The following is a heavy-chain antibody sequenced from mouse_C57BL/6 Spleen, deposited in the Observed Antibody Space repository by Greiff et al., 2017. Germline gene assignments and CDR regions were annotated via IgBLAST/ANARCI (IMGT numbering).Heavy chain of an antibody. Sequence: QVQLQQSGPGLVQPSQSLTITCTVSGFSLTSYGVPWVRQSQGTGLERLGVIWSGGSTDYNAAFISRLSISKYNSKSQVFFKMNSLQADDTAIYCCASQPSPYYAMDYWGQGTSVTVSS. CDR3: ASQPSPYYAMDY. CDR2: IWSGGST. V-gene: IGHV2-2*01. J-gene: IGHJ4*01. D-gene: IGHD2-10*02. CDR1: GFSLTSYG.